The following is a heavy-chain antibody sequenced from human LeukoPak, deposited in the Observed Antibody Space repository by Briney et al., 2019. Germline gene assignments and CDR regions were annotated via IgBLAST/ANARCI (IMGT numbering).Heavy chain of an antibody. CDR2: ISSSGSTT. Sequence: GGSLRLSCAASGFTFSSYEMNWVRQAPGKGLEWVSYISSSGSTTHYADSVKGRCTISRDNAKKSLYLQINSLRAEDTAVYYCARDNYDSSGYYFDWGQGTLVTVSS. J-gene: IGHJ4*02. V-gene: IGHV3-48*03. CDR1: GFTFSSYE. D-gene: IGHD3-22*01. CDR3: ARDNYDSSGYYFD.